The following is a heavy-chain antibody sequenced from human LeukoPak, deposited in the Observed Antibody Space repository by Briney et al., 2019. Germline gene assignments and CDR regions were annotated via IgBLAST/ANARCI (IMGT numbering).Heavy chain of an antibody. CDR2: INPSGGGT. CDR1: GGTFSSYA. D-gene: IGHD2-2*01. CDR3: ARDAAGDIVVVPAEVNWFDP. V-gene: IGHV1-46*01. J-gene: IGHJ5*02. Sequence: ASVKVSCKASGGTFSSYAISWVRQAPGQGLEWMGIINPSGGGTTYAQKFQGRVTMTRDTSTSTVYMELSSLRSEDTAVYYCARDAAGDIVVVPAEVNWFDPWGQGTLVTVSS.